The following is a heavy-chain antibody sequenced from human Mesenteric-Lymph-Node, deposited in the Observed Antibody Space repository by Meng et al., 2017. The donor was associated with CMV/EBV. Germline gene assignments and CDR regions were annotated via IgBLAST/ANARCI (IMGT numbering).Heavy chain of an antibody. CDR1: GFTFSDYY. CDR2: ISSSGSTI. V-gene: IGHV3-11*04. J-gene: IGHJ5*02. Sequence: GESLKISCAASGFTFSDYYMSWIRQAPGKGLEWVSYISSSGSTIYYADSVKGRFTISRDNAKNSLYLQMNSLRAEDTAVYYCAREGYDYVWGSLNWFDPWGQGTLVTVSS. D-gene: IGHD3-16*01. CDR3: AREGYDYVWGSLNWFDP.